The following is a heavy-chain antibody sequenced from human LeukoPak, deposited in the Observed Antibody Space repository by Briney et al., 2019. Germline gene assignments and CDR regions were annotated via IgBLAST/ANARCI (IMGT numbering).Heavy chain of an antibody. CDR2: IYYSGRT. D-gene: IGHD3-10*01. Sequence: SETLSLTCTVSGGSITSSSFYWGWIRQPPGKGLEWIGSIYYSGRTYYNPSLKSRVTISVDTPKNQFSLKLSSVTAADTAVYYCARTRYYYNSRSYGAPYYFDYWGQGTLVTVSS. V-gene: IGHV4-39*01. CDR3: ARTRYYYNSRSYGAPYYFDY. J-gene: IGHJ4*02. CDR1: GGSITSSSFY.